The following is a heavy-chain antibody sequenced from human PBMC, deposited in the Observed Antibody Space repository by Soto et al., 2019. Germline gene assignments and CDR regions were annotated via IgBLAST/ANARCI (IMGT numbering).Heavy chain of an antibody. J-gene: IGHJ5*02. CDR2: INHSGST. D-gene: IGHD2-2*02. V-gene: IGHV4-34*01. CDR1: GGSFSGYY. Sequence: SETLSLTCAVYGGSFSGYYWSWIRQPPGKGLEWIGEINHSGSTNYNPSLKSRVTISVDTSKNQFSLKLSSVTAADTAVYYCARGGIVVVPAAIHGNWFDPWGQGTLVTVSS. CDR3: ARGGIVVVPAAIHGNWFDP.